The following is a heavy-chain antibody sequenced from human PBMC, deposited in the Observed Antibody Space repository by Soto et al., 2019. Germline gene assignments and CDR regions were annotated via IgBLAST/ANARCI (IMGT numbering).Heavy chain of an antibody. CDR2: ISAYNGNT. Sequence: QVQLVQSGAEVKKPGASVKVSCKASGYTFTSYGISWVRQAPGQGLEWMGWISAYNGNTNYAQKLQGRVTMTTDTSTSTAYMELRSLRSDDTAVYYCASSTYYYDSSGYLTVRGDAFDIWGQGTMVTVSS. D-gene: IGHD3-22*01. CDR3: ASSTYYYDSSGYLTVRGDAFDI. J-gene: IGHJ3*02. V-gene: IGHV1-18*01. CDR1: GYTFTSYG.